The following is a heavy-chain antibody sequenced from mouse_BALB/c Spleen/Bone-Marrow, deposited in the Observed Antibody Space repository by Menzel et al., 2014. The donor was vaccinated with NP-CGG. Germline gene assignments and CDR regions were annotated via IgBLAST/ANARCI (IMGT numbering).Heavy chain of an antibody. J-gene: IGHJ3*01. CDR2: IDPANGNT. D-gene: IGHD1-1*01. Sequence: EVQLVESGAELVKPGASVKLSCTASGFNIKDTYIHWVKRRPEQGLEWIGRIDPANGNTKYDPKFQGKATITTDTSSNTAYLQLSSLTSEDTAVYYCASYYYGRSSFACWGQGTLVTVSA. CDR1: GFNIKDTY. V-gene: IGHV14-3*02. CDR3: ASYYYGRSSFAC.